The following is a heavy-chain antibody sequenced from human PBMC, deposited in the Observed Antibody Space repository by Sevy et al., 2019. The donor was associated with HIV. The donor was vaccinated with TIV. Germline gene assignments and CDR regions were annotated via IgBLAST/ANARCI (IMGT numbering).Heavy chain of an antibody. CDR3: AREDSKNWRYFDY. Sequence: GGSLRLSCAASGFTFISYSMNWVRQAPGKGLEWVASISFSSNYIYYTDSLKGRFTISRDNAKNSLYLQMNSLRAEDTAVYYCAREDSKNWRYFDYWGQGTLVTVSS. V-gene: IGHV3-21*01. D-gene: IGHD1-1*01. CDR1: GFTFISYS. J-gene: IGHJ4*02. CDR2: ISFSSNYI.